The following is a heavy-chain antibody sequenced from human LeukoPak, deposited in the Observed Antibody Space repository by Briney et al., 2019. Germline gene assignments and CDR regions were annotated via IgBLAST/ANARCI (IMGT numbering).Heavy chain of an antibody. CDR3: AREAYGDYGWFDP. CDR1: GYTFTGYS. V-gene: IGHV1-2*02. Sequence: ASVKVSCKASGYTFTGYSMHWVRQAPGQGLEWMGWINPKSGGTDYAQKFQGRVTMTRDTSISTAYMKLSRLRSDDTAVYYCAREAYGDYGWFDPWGQGTLVTVSS. CDR2: INPKSGGT. J-gene: IGHJ5*02. D-gene: IGHD4-17*01.